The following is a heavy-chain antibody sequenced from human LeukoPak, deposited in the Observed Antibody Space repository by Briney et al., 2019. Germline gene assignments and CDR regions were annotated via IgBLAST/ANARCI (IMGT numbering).Heavy chain of an antibody. CDR2: IGGSNGIT. Sequence: GGSLRLSCAASRFTFNSYAMSWVRQAPGKGLEWVSVIGGSNGITFYVGSVKGRFTISRDNSKDTLYLQMNSLRAEDTAVYYCARMDRRSSYWFDPWGQGTLVTVSS. CDR1: RFTFNSYA. D-gene: IGHD6-6*01. J-gene: IGHJ5*02. CDR3: ARMDRRSSYWFDP. V-gene: IGHV3-23*01.